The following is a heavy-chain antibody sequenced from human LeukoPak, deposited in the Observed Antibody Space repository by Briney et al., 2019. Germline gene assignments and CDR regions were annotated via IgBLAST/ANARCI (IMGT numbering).Heavy chain of an antibody. Sequence: GGSLRLSCAASGFPFSTYTMSWVRQTPGKGLEWVSVIGGDGATYYTESVKGRFTISRDNSKNTLSLQMNSLRPEDTAIYYCAKDSRSYNGVYDPFDIWGQGTMVTVSS. J-gene: IGHJ3*02. V-gene: IGHV3-23*01. CDR3: AKDSRSYNGVYDPFDI. CDR1: GFPFSTYT. D-gene: IGHD2-8*01. CDR2: IGGDGAT.